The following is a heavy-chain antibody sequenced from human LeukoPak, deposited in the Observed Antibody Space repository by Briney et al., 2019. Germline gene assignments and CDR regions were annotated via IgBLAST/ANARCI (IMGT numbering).Heavy chain of an antibody. V-gene: IGHV5-51*01. D-gene: IGHD3-16*01. CDR1: GYSFTNYW. J-gene: IGHJ6*03. CDR3: ARHSDYVWGSYEMAMDV. CDR2: IYPGDSDT. Sequence: EPLKISCKGSGYSFTNYWIDWVRQMPGKGLEWMGIIYPGDSDTRYSPSFQGQVTISADKSISTAYLQWSSLKASDIAMYYCARHSDYVWGSYEMAMDVWGKGTTVAVSS.